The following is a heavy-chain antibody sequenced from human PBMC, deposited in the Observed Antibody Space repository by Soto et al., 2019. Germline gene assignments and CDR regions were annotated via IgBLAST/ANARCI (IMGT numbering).Heavy chain of an antibody. CDR1: GGSISSGGYY. D-gene: IGHD3-10*01. Sequence: SETLSLTCTVSGGSISSGGYYWTWIRQHPGKGLAWIGYNYYSGITYYNPSLKSRVTISLDTSKNQFSLKLSSVTAADTAVYYCARDSMVSVSYYQANYYYFGMDVWVQGTMVT. V-gene: IGHV4-31*03. CDR3: ARDSMVSVSYYQANYYYFGMDV. J-gene: IGHJ6*02. CDR2: NYYSGIT.